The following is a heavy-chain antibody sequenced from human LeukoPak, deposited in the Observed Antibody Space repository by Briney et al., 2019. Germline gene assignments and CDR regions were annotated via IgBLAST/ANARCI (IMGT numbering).Heavy chain of an antibody. D-gene: IGHD4-23*01. Sequence: SETLSLTCTVSGGSISSYYWSWIRQPPGKGLEWIGYIYYSGNTNYNPSLKSRVTISVDTSKNQFSLKLSSVTAADTAVYYCARHDPPRWPYYFDYWGQGTLVTVSS. CDR2: IYYSGNT. J-gene: IGHJ4*02. V-gene: IGHV4-59*01. CDR1: GGSISSYY. CDR3: ARHDPPRWPYYFDY.